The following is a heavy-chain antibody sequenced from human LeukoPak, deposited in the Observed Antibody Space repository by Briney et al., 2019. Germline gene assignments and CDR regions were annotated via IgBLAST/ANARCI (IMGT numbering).Heavy chain of an antibody. CDR3: ARDQDRYSSGWYGFDP. Sequence: GGSLRLSCAASGFTFSDYYMSWLRQAPGKGLEWVSYISSSGSTIYYADSVKGRFTISRDNAKNSLYLQMNSLRAEDTAVYYCARDQDRYSSGWYGFDPWGQGTLVTVSS. J-gene: IGHJ5*02. CDR1: GFTFSDYY. CDR2: ISSSGSTI. D-gene: IGHD6-19*01. V-gene: IGHV3-11*04.